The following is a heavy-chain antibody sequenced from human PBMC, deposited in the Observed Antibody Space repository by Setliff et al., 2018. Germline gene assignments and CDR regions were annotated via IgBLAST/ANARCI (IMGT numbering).Heavy chain of an antibody. CDR2: LHTSGST. D-gene: IGHD1-26*01. CDR1: NFSVNSGYT. CDR3: ARDNTMVGATDY. Sequence: SETLSLTCAVSNFSVNSGYTWGWIRQPPGKGLEWIGRLHTSGSTTYNPSLQSRVTISVDTSKNHFSLNLTSVTAADTAVYFCARDNTMVGATDYWGLGTLVTVSS. V-gene: IGHV4-38-2*02. J-gene: IGHJ4*02.